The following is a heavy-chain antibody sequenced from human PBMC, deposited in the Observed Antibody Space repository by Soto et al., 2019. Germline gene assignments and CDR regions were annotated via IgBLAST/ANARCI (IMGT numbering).Heavy chain of an antibody. CDR1: GDSRGSDA. CDR3: ARDRFGSRHTGTYTAYYSHGLDV. J-gene: IGHJ6*02. CDR2: IHYTGGT. D-gene: IGHD1-26*01. V-gene: IGHV4-59*13. Sequence: PWGTVALGSAVSGDSRGSDAWRCVRQPSGKGMEWMGNIHYTGGTNYNPSLKSRVTISLDKSKNQFSLELSSVTAADTAVYFCARDRFGSRHTGTYTAYYSHGLDVWGQGTPVP.